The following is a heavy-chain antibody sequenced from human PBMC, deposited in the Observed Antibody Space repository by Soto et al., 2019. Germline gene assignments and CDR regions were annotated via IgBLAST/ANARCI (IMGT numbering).Heavy chain of an antibody. CDR2: ITGGGSTT. D-gene: IGHD2-2*01. CDR1: GFTFSSYA. Sequence: EVQLLESGGGLLQPGGSLRLSCAASGFTFSSYALNWVRQAPGKGLEWVSGITGGGSTTFYAGSVKGRFTISRDNSRNTVYLQMNSVRAEDTAVYYCAKEMSSTSCLTFGYWGQGTLVTVSS. J-gene: IGHJ4*02. CDR3: AKEMSSTSCLTFGY. V-gene: IGHV3-23*01.